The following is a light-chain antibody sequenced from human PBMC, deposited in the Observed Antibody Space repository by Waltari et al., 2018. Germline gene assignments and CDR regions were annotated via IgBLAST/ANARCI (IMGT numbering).Light chain of an antibody. V-gene: IGLV2-23*02. Sequence: QSALTQPASVSGSPGQSITIPCTGTSSAVGNYKRVCWYQQHPGKAPKLMIYAVSKRPSGVSDRFSGSKSGDMASLTISGLQPEDEAEYFCSSYAGSSKGVFGGGTKVTVL. CDR2: AVS. CDR1: SSAVGNYKR. J-gene: IGLJ2*01. CDR3: SSYAGSSKGV.